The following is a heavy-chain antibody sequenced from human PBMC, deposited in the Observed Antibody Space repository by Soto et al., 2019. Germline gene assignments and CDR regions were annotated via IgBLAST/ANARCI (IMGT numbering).Heavy chain of an antibody. CDR1: GYSIGNTYY. J-gene: IGHJ6*02. CDR3: GRAFYGDYAAHYYGMDV. Sequence: SETLSLTCAVSGYSIGNTYYWGWLRPPPGKGLEWIGNIYHSGTTYYNPSLESRVTISVDTSNNQFSLKLSSVTAADPAVYYCGRAFYGDYAAHYYGMDVWGQGTTVTVAS. CDR2: IYHSGTT. D-gene: IGHD4-17*01. V-gene: IGHV4-38-2*01.